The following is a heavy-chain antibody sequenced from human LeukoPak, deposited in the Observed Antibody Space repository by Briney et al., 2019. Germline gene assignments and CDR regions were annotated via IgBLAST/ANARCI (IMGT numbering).Heavy chain of an antibody. CDR2: IYAGDSDT. CDR1: GYSFTTYW. J-gene: IGHJ6*02. Sequence: GESLKISCEVSGYSFTTYWIGWVRQMPGKGLEWMGIIYAGDSDTRYSPSFQGHVTISDDKSISTAYLQWSSLKASDTAIYYCARHYSNDAMDVWGPGAPVTVSS. V-gene: IGHV5-51*01. CDR3: ARHYSNDAMDV. D-gene: IGHD4-11*01.